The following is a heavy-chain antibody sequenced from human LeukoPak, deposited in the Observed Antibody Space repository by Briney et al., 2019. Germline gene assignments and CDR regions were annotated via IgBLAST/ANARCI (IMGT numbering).Heavy chain of an antibody. CDR2: LSDAGVRI. J-gene: IGHJ4*02. V-gene: IGHV3-23*01. D-gene: IGHD6-6*01. CDR3: ANTHCDSSPIVWNF. Sequence: TGGSLRLSCIASGFTFRNYGMSWVRQAPGKGLEWVSGLSDAGVRIFYSDSVKGRFTTSRDNSKNTLYLQMDSLRAEDTAVYYCANTHCDSSPIVWNFWGQGTLVTVSS. CDR1: GFTFRNYG.